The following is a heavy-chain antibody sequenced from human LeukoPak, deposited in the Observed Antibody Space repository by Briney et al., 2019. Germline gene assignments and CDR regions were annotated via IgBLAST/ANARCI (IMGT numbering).Heavy chain of an antibody. CDR2: IYYSGST. V-gene: IGHV4-30-4*08. CDR3: ARGGDY. D-gene: IGHD3-16*01. CDR1: GGSITSGDYC. Sequence: PSQTLSLTCTVSGGSITSGDYCWSWIRQPPGKGLEWIGYIYYSGSTYYNPSLKSPVTISVDTSKNQFSVKLSSVTAADTAVYYCARGGDYWGQGTLVTVSS. J-gene: IGHJ4*02.